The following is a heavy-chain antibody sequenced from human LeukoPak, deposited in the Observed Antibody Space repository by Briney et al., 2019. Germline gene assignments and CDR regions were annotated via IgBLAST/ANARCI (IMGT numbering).Heavy chain of an antibody. J-gene: IGHJ4*02. Sequence: GGSLRLSCAASGFTFRSYTLNWVRQAPGKGLEWVSSISSRSNYIYYADSVKGRFTISRDNAKNSLYLQMNSLRAEDTAIYYCARSYGTVPNFDYWGKGTLVTVSS. CDR2: ISSRSNYI. CDR3: ARSYGTVPNFDY. V-gene: IGHV3-21*01. D-gene: IGHD1-26*01. CDR1: GFTFRSYT.